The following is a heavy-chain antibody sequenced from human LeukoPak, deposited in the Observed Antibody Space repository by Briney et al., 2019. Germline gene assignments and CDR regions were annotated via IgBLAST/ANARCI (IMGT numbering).Heavy chain of an antibody. J-gene: IGHJ3*02. CDR3: ARGDGSHSYAKGFDI. D-gene: IGHD3-16*01. Sequence: SETLSLTCSVSGDSIRTGGYYWTWLRQHPGKGGEWIGYIYYSWSTYYNPSLKSRISMSVDTSKNQFSVKLTSVTAADTAVYFCARGDGSHSYAKGFDIWGQGTLVTVSP. CDR1: GDSIRTGGYY. CDR2: IYYSWST. V-gene: IGHV4-31*03.